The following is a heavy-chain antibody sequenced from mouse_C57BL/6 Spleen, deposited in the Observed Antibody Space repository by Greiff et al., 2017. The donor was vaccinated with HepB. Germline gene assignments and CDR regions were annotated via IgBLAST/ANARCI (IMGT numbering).Heavy chain of an antibody. J-gene: IGHJ2*01. CDR2: IYPGSGNT. CDR1: GYSFTSYY. CDR3: ARRPFDYFDY. Sequence: QVQLQQSGPELVKPGASVKISCKASGYSFTSYYIHWVKQRPGQGLEWIGWIYPGSGNTKYNEKFKGKATLTADTSSSTAYMQLSSLTSEDSAVYYCARRPFDYFDYWGQGTTLTVSS. V-gene: IGHV1-66*01.